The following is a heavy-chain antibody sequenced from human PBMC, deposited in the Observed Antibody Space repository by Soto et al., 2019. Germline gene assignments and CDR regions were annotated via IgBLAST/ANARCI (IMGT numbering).Heavy chain of an antibody. V-gene: IGHV4-61*08. D-gene: IGHD2-21*02. J-gene: IGHJ6*02. Sequence: PSETLSLPCAVSGGPLSRGGYSWRWIRQPPGKGLEWIGYMYNSGSTYYNPSLKSRVTISVDTSKNQFSLELNSVTAADTAVYYCARDLWGYCGTDCYPLDVWGQGTTVTVSS. CDR1: GGPLSRGGYS. CDR2: MYNSGST. CDR3: ARDLWGYCGTDCYPLDV.